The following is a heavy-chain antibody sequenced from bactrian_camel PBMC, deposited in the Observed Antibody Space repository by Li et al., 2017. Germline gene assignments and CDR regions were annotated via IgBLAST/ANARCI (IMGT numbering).Heavy chain of an antibody. V-gene: IGHV3S35*01. D-gene: IGHD1*01. CDR1: GFTFSSYA. J-gene: IGHJ4*01. CDR2: IYTGGGTT. CDR3: VRDLPADGLVNQNDNY. Sequence: VQLVESGGDLVQPGGSLRLSCVASGFTFSSYAMSWVRQAPGKGLEWVSSIYTGGGTTYYADSVKGRFTISRDNAKNTVYLQMNSLKPEDTAVYYCVRDLPADGLVNQNDNYWGQGTQVTVS.